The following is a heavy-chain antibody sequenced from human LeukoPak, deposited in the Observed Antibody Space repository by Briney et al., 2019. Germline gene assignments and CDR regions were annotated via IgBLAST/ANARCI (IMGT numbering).Heavy chain of an antibody. V-gene: IGHV1-46*01. CDR1: GYTFTSYY. CDR2: INPSGGST. Sequence: GASVKVSCKASGYTFTSYYMHRVRQAPGQGLEWMGIINPSGGSTSYAQKFQGRVTMTRDTSTSTVYMELSSLRSEDTAVYYCARGLRFLEWLSQSPPNGMDAWGQGTTVTVSS. CDR3: ARGLRFLEWLSQSPPNGMDA. D-gene: IGHD3-3*01. J-gene: IGHJ6*02.